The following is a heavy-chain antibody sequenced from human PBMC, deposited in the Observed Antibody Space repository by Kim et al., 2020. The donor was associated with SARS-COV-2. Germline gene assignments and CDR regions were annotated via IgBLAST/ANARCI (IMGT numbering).Heavy chain of an antibody. CDR2: IWYDGSYQ. J-gene: IGHJ6*02. D-gene: IGHD3-16*01. CDR3: ARGFGVLQYYLGLDV. CDR1: GFSFRTYG. Sequence: GGSLRLSCAASGFSFRTYGMHWVRQAPGKGLEWVAVIWYDGSYQYYTDSVKGRFTISRDNSKNTLYLQMSSLTVEDTALYYCARGFGVLQYYLGLDVWGQGTSVTVTS. V-gene: IGHV3-33*01.